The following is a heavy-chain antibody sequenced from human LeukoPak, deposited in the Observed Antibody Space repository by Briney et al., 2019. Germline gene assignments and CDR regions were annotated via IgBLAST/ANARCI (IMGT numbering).Heavy chain of an antibody. CDR1: GFTFSGSA. J-gene: IGHJ4*02. CDR2: IRSKANSYAT. CDR3: TRLGDGYKIDY. V-gene: IGHV3-73*01. Sequence: GGSLKLSGAASGFTFSGSAMHWVRQASGKGLEWVGRIRSKANSYATAYAASVKGRFTISRDDSKNTAYLQMNSLKTEDTAVYYCTRLGDGYKIDYWGQGTLVTVSS. D-gene: IGHD5-24*01.